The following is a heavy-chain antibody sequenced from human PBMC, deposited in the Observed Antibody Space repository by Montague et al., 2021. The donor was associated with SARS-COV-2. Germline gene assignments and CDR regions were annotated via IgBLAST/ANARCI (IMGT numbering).Heavy chain of an antibody. CDR2: IYYSGST. V-gene: IGHV4-59*01. J-gene: IGHJ5*02. D-gene: IGHD3-22*01. Sequence: SETLSLTCTVSGGSISSYYWSSIRQPPGKGLEWFGYIYYSGSTNYNPPFKSRVTILVDTSKNKFSRKLSSVIAADTAVYYCARAHWDNYESSGWRFDPWGQGTLVTVSS. CDR3: ARAHWDNYESSGWRFDP. CDR1: GGSISSYY.